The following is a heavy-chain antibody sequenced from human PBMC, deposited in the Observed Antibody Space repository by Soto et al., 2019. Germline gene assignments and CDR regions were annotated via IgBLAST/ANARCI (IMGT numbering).Heavy chain of an antibody. CDR1: GFTFSTYA. CDR3: AKDRGLAESGRWSHYFYGMDV. CDR2: ISNNGGST. D-gene: IGHD1-26*01. V-gene: IGHV3-64*04. J-gene: IGHJ6*02. Sequence: GGSLRLSCSASGFTFSTYAMHWVRQAPGKGLEYVSAISNNGGSTYYADSVKGRFTISRDNSKNTLYLEMNSLRSEDTAVYYCAKDRGLAESGRWSHYFYGMDVWGQGTTVTV.